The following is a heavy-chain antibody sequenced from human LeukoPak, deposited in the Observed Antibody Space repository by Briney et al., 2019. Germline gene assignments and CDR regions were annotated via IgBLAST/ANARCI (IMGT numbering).Heavy chain of an antibody. CDR1: GGSISSGGYC. CDR2: IYYSGST. CDR3: ARGDFSGGYCYDY. V-gene: IGHV4-31*03. J-gene: IGHJ4*02. Sequence: SETLSLTCTVSGGSISSGGYCWSWIRQHPGKGLEWIGDIYYSGSTYYNPSLKSRVTISVDTSKNQFSLKLSSVTAADTAVYYCARGDFSGGYCYDYWGQGTLVTVSS. D-gene: IGHD2-15*01.